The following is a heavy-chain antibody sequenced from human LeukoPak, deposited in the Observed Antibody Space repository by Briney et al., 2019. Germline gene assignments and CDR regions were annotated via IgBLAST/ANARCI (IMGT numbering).Heavy chain of an antibody. CDR1: GGSISSGGYS. J-gene: IGHJ6*02. Sequence: SETLSLTCAVSGGSISSGGYSWSWIRQPPGKGLEWIGNIYHSGSTYYNPSLKSRVTISVDRSKNQFSLKLSSVTAADTAVYYCAGARITMVRGVIYYYYGMDVWGQGPTVTVSS. D-gene: IGHD3-10*01. V-gene: IGHV4-30-2*01. CDR3: AGARITMVRGVIYYYYGMDV. CDR2: IYHSGST.